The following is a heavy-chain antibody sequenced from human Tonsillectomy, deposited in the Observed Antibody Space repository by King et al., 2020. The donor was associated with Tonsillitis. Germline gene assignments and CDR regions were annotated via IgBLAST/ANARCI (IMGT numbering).Heavy chain of an antibody. V-gene: IGHV3-23*04. Sequence: VQLVESGGGLIQPGGSLRLSCAASGFTFSGYAMSWVRQAPEKGLQWVSAISGSGDSTYYADSVKGRFTISRDNSKNTLYLQMNSLRAEDTAVYYCAKGSGRAVWGQGTLVTVSS. D-gene: IGHD3-10*01. CDR3: AKGSGRAV. CDR1: GFTFSGYA. CDR2: ISGSGDST. J-gene: IGHJ4*02.